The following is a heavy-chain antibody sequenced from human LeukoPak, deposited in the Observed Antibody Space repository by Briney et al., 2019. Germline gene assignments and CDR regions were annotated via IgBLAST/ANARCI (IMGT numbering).Heavy chain of an antibody. D-gene: IGHD2-8*02. CDR1: GGSISGGGYY. J-gene: IGHJ4*02. Sequence: SQTLSPTCTVSGGSISGGGYYWSWIRQHPGKGLEWIGYIYYSGNTYYNPSLKSRVTISVDTSKNQVSLKLISVTAADTAVYYCARWQYWDTGGYFDYWGQGTLVSVSS. CDR2: IYYSGNT. V-gene: IGHV4-31*03. CDR3: ARWQYWDTGGYFDY.